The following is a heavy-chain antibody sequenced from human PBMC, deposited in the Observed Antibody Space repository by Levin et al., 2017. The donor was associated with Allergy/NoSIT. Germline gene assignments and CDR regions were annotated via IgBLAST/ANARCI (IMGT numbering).Heavy chain of an antibody. D-gene: IGHD3-10*01. CDR2: IYPGNSDI. Sequence: GGSLRLSCKASGSSFTSYCIAWVRQMPGKGLEWMGIIYPGNSDITYSPSFQGQVTISADKSINTAFLQWSSLKASDTAMYYCARPGNYFGSGTYLEGAFDMWGQGTMVTVSS. CDR1: GSSFTSYC. J-gene: IGHJ3*02. V-gene: IGHV5-51*01. CDR3: ARPGNYFGSGTYLEGAFDM.